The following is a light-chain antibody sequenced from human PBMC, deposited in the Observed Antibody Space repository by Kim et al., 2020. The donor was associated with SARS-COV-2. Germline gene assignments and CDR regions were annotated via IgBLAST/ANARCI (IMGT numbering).Light chain of an antibody. CDR3: QQSNSTPLT. CDR2: AAS. CDR1: QSISTN. V-gene: IGKV1-39*01. J-gene: IGKJ4*01. Sequence: ASVGDRVTITCRASQSISTNLNWYQQKPGKAPKLLIYAASSLQGGVPSRFSGSGSGTDFTLTISSLQPEDSATYYCQQSNSTPLTFGGGTKVDIK.